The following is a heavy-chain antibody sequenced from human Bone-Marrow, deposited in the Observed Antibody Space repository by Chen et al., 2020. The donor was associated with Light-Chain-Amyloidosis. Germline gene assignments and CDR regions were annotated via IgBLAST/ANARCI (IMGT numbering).Heavy chain of an antibody. CDR2: IHRSGTT. V-gene: IGHV4-34*01. J-gene: IGHJ5*02. CDR1: GGSLSGDY. Sequence: QIQLQQWGAGLLQPSETLSLTCTVFGGSLSGDYWSWIRQPPGKGLMWIGEIHRSGTTNYNPSLKSRVTISMDTSKNQFSLKLNSVTAADTGVYYCARGRSGPRMFDPWGQGAQVTVSS. D-gene: IGHD3-10*01. CDR3: ARGRSGPRMFDP.